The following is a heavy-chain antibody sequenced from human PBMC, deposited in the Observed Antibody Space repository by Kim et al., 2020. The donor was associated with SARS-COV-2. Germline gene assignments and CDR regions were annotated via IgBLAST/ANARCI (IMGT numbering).Heavy chain of an antibody. CDR2: ISAYNGNT. J-gene: IGHJ6*02. D-gene: IGHD6-13*01. CDR3: ARDAPPYSSSWSLSNYYYYGMDV. Sequence: ASVKVSCKASGYTFTSYGISWVRQAPGQGLEWMGWISAYNGNTNYAQKLQGRVTMTTDTSTSTAYMELRSLRSDDTAVYYCARDAPPYSSSWSLSNYYYYGMDVWGQGTTVTVSS. V-gene: IGHV1-18*01. CDR1: GYTFTSYG.